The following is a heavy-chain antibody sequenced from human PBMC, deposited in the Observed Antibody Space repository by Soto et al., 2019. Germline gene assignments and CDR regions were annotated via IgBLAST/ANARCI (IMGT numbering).Heavy chain of an antibody. CDR1: GFTFSSYA. Sequence: GGSLRLSCAASGFTFSSYAMSWVRQAPGKGLEWVSAISGSGGSTYYADSVKGRFTISRDNSKNTLYLQMNSLRAEDTAVYYCANDSERGFGWELLGWFDPWGQGTLVTVS. CDR2: ISGSGGST. J-gene: IGHJ5*02. D-gene: IGHD1-26*01. V-gene: IGHV3-23*01. CDR3: ANDSERGFGWELLGWFDP.